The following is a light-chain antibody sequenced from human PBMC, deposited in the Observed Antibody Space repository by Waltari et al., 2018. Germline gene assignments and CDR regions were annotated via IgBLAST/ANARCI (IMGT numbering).Light chain of an antibody. V-gene: IGKV1-39*01. Sequence: DIQMTQSPSSLSASVGDRVTLTSRASQSISSYLNWYQQKPGKAPKLLIYAASSLQSGVPSRFSGSGSGTDFTLTISSLQPEDFATYYCQQSYSTPLAFGPGTKVDIK. CDR1: QSISSY. J-gene: IGKJ3*01. CDR3: QQSYSTPLA. CDR2: AAS.